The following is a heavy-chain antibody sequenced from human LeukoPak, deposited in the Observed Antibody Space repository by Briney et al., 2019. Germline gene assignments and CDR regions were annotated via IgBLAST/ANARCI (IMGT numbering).Heavy chain of an antibody. Sequence: SETLSLTCTVSGGSISSSGYYWGWIRQPPGKGLEWIGSMYYSGSTYYNPSLKSRVTISVDTSKNHFSLKLSSVTAADTAVYYCARVIQYYYDSSGYRDAFDIWGQGTMVTVSS. D-gene: IGHD3-22*01. V-gene: IGHV4-39*07. J-gene: IGHJ3*02. CDR1: GGSISSSGYY. CDR2: MYYSGST. CDR3: ARVIQYYYDSSGYRDAFDI.